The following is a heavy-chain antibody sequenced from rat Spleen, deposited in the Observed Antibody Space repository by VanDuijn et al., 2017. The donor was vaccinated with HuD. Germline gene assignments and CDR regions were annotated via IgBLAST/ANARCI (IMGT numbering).Heavy chain of an antibody. V-gene: IGHV2-63*01. CDR2: MRYDGDT. Sequence: QVQLKESGPGLVQPSESLSLTCTVSGFSLTTYSVSWVRQPPGKGLEWMGRMRYDGDTSYNSALKSRLSISRDTSKNQVFLKMGSLQSDDTAIYYCTRSLYSSPLFDYWGQGVMVTVSS. D-gene: IGHD1-2*01. CDR1: GFSLTTYS. CDR3: TRSLYSSPLFDY. J-gene: IGHJ2*01.